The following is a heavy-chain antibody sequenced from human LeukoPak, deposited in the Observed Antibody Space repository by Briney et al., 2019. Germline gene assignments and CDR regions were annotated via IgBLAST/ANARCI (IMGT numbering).Heavy chain of an antibody. J-gene: IGHJ4*02. V-gene: IGHV4-39*01. D-gene: IGHD3-3*01. CDR1: GGSISSSSYY. CDR3: ASLRFLEWLWDY. Sequence: PETLSLTCTVSGGSISSSSYYWGWIRQPPGKGLEWIGSIYYSGSTYYNPSLKSRVTISVDTSKNQFSLKLSSVTAADTAVYYCASLRFLEWLWDYWGQGTPVTVSS. CDR2: IYYSGST.